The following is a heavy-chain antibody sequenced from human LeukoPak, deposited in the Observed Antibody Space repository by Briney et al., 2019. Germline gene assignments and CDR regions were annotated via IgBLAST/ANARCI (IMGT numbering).Heavy chain of an antibody. V-gene: IGHV4-39*01. CDR3: ARHNSGYLNWFDP. J-gene: IGHJ5*02. D-gene: IGHD5-12*01. CDR2: IYYSGST. CDR1: GGSISSSSYY. Sequence: SEALSLTCTVSGGSISSSSYYWGWIRQPPGKGLEWIGSIYYSGSTYYNPSLKSRVTISVDTSKNQFSLKLSSVTAADTAVYYCARHNSGYLNWFDPWGQGTLVTVSS.